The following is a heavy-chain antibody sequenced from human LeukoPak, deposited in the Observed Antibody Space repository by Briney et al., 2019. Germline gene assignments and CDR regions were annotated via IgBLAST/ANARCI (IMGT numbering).Heavy chain of an antibody. CDR3: ASKPSRSQWSAFGGY. CDR1: GFTFSSYA. D-gene: IGHD3-16*01. J-gene: IGHJ4*02. Sequence: PGGSLRLSCAASGFTFSSYAMSWVRQAPGKGLEWVSAISGSGGSTYYADSVKGRFTISRDNSKNTLYLQMNSLRAEDTAVYYCASKPSRSQWSAFGGYWGQGTLVSVSS. CDR2: ISGSGGST. V-gene: IGHV3-23*01.